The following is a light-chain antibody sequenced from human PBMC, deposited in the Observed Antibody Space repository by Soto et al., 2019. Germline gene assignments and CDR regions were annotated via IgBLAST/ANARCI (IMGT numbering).Light chain of an antibody. Sequence: QSVLTQPPSVSAAPGQKVTISCSGSSSNIGNNYVSWYQQLPGTAPKLLIYENNKRPSGIPDRFSGPKSGTSATLGITGLQTGDEADYYCGTWDSSLSADVVFGGGTKVTVL. J-gene: IGLJ2*01. CDR3: GTWDSSLSADVV. V-gene: IGLV1-51*02. CDR1: SSNIGNNY. CDR2: ENN.